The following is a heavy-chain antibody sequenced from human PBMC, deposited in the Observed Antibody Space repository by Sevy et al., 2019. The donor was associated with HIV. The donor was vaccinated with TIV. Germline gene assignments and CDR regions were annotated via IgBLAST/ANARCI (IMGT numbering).Heavy chain of an antibody. CDR2: IYYSGST. Sequence: SETLSLTCTVSGGSVSSGSYYWSWIRQPPGKGLEWIGYIYYSGSTNYNPSLKSRVTISVDTSKNQFSLKLSSVTAADTAVYYCARAHSRWDIVVVVAATESNWFDPWGQGTLVTVSS. D-gene: IGHD2-15*01. J-gene: IGHJ5*02. CDR1: GGSVSSGSYY. V-gene: IGHV4-61*01. CDR3: ARAHSRWDIVVVVAATESNWFDP.